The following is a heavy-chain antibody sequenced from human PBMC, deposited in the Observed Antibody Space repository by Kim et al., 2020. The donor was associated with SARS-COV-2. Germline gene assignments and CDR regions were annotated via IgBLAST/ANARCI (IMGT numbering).Heavy chain of an antibody. Sequence: SYSPSFQGQVTISADKSISTAYLQWSSLKVSDTAMYYCARHLKRADSGYSSWGQGTLVTVSS. CDR3: ARHLKRADSGYSS. D-gene: IGHD3-22*01. J-gene: IGHJ4*02. V-gene: IGHV5-51*01.